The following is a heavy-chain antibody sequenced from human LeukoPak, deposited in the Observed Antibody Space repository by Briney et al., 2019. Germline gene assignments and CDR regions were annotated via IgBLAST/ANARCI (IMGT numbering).Heavy chain of an antibody. CDR3: AVGATHDTFDY. V-gene: IGHV1-46*01. J-gene: IGHJ4*02. CDR2: INPSGGST. CDR1: GYTFTSYY. D-gene: IGHD1-26*01. Sequence: GASVKVSCRASGYTFTSYYMHWVRQAPGQGLEWMGIINPSGGSTSYAQKFQGRVTMTRDTSTSTVYMELSSLRSEDTAVYYCAVGATHDTFDYWGQGTLVTVSS.